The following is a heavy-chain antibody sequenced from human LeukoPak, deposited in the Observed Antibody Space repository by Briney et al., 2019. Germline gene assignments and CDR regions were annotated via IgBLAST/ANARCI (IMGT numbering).Heavy chain of an antibody. Sequence: GGSLRLSCAASGFTFSNYWMNWVRQAPGKGLEWVANIKEDGSQKYYVDSVKGRFTSSRDNAKDSVYLQMSSLRDEDTAVYYCARGLKTPPGVDYWGHGTLVVVSS. V-gene: IGHV3-7*01. CDR3: ARGLKTPPGVDY. CDR1: GFTFSNYW. CDR2: IKEDGSQK. D-gene: IGHD3-10*01. J-gene: IGHJ4*01.